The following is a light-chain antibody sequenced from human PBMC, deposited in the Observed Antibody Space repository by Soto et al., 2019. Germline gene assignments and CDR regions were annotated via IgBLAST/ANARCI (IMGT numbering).Light chain of an antibody. CDR1: SSDVGSYNL. Sequence: QSVLTQPASVSGSPGQSITISCTGTSSDVGSYNLVSWYQQHPGKAPKLMIYEVSKRPSGVSNRFSGSKSDNTASLTISGLQAEDEADYYCCSYAGSNTFWVFGGGTKLTVL. CDR2: EVS. V-gene: IGLV2-23*02. J-gene: IGLJ3*02. CDR3: CSYAGSNTFWV.